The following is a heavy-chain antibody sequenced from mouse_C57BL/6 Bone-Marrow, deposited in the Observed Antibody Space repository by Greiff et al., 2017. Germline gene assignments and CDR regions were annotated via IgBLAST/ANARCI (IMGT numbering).Heavy chain of an antibody. CDR3: ARPRVVARKYFDV. CDR2: IYPGDGDT. Sequence: QVQLQQSGPELVKPGASVKISCTASGYAFSSSWMNWVKQSPGKGLEWIGRIYPGDGDTNYNGKFKGKATLTEDKSTSTAYMQLSRLTSEDSAVYFCARPRVVARKYFDVWGTGTTVTVSS. CDR1: GYAFSSSW. J-gene: IGHJ1*03. D-gene: IGHD1-1*01. V-gene: IGHV1-82*01.